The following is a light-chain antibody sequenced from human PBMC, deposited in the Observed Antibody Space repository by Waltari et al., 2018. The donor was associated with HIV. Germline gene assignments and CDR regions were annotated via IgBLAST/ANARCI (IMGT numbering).Light chain of an antibody. J-gene: IGLJ3*02. CDR2: DTN. V-gene: IGLV1-51*01. CDR3: GTWDSSLNSWE. CDR1: TFNIGNQY. Sequence: QSVLTQPPSVSAAPGQKVTISCSGATFNIGNQYVSWFQQLPGTAPQLLIYDTNQRPSGIADRFSGSKSGTSATLGITGLQTGDEADYYCGTWDSSLNSWEFGGGTKLTVL.